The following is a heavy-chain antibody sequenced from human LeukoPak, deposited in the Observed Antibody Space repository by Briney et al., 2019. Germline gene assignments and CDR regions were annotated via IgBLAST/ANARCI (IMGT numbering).Heavy chain of an antibody. V-gene: IGHV3-23*01. D-gene: IGHD2/OR15-2a*01. Sequence: GGSLRLSCAASGFTFSNYSMNWVRQAPGKGLEWGSAISGSGGDTYYADSVKGRFTTSTDNSKNTLYLQMNSLRAEDTAVYYCRYFLPHFDYWGQGTLVTVSS. CDR3: RYFLPHFDY. CDR2: ISGSGGDT. CDR1: GFTFSNYS. J-gene: IGHJ4*02.